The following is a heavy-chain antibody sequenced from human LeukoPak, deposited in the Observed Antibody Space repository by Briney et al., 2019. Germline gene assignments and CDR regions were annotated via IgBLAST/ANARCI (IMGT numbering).Heavy chain of an antibody. CDR1: GGSISSYY. Sequence: SETLSLTCTVSGGSISSYYWSWIRQPPGKGLEWIGYIYYSGSTYYNPSLKSRVTISVDRSKNQFSLKLSSVTAADTAVYYCARGRVVPAAIAPYYFDYWGQGTLVTVSS. D-gene: IGHD2-2*02. J-gene: IGHJ4*02. V-gene: IGHV4-59*12. CDR3: ARGRVVPAAIAPYYFDY. CDR2: IYYSGST.